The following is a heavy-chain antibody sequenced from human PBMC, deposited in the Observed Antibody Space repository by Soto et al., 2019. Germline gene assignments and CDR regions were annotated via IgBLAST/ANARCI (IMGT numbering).Heavy chain of an antibody. CDR2: IAYDGSNK. Sequence: ESGGGVVQPGRSLRLSCGASGFTFSTYGMHWVRQAPGKGLEWVAVIAYDGSNKYYADSVKGRFTISRDNSKNTLYLQMNSLRAEDTAVYYCAKDRGYYDSSGYATAPTFDYWGQGTLVTVSS. CDR3: AKDRGYYDSSGYATAPTFDY. J-gene: IGHJ4*02. V-gene: IGHV3-30*18. D-gene: IGHD3-22*01. CDR1: GFTFSTYG.